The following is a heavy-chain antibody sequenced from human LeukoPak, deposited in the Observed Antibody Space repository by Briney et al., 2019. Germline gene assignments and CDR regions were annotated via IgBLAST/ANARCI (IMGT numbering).Heavy chain of an antibody. J-gene: IGHJ4*02. CDR2: ISAYNGYT. Sequence: ASVKVSCKASGYTFTSYGITWVRQAPGQGLEWMGWISAYNGYTNNAQKLQGRVTMTTDTSTSTAYMALRSLRSDDTAVYYCARDRRSGWYDYWGQGTLVTVSS. CDR1: GYTFTSYG. V-gene: IGHV1-18*01. D-gene: IGHD6-19*01. CDR3: ARDRRSGWYDY.